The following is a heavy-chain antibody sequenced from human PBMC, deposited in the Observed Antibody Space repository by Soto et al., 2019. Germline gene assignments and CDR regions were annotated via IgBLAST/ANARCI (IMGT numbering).Heavy chain of an antibody. Sequence: GGSLRLSCAASGFTFSSYAMHWVRQAPGKGLEYVSAISSNGGSTYYANSVKGRFTISRDNSKNTLYLQMGSLRAEDMAVYYCARDFKSFSGDAFDIWGQGTMVTVS. J-gene: IGHJ3*02. V-gene: IGHV3-64*01. CDR3: ARDFKSFSGDAFDI. D-gene: IGHD6-25*01. CDR1: GFTFSSYA. CDR2: ISSNGGST.